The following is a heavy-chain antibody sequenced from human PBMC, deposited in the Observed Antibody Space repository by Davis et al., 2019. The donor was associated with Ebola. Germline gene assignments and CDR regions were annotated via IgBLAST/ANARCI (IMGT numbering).Heavy chain of an antibody. CDR1: GGSFSGYY. Sequence: MPSETLSLTCAVYGGSFSGYYWGWIRQPPGKGLEWIGSIYYSGSTYYNPSLKSRVTISVDTSKNQFSLKLSSVTAADTAVYYCASGITIFGVVSNYYYYGMDVWGQGTTVTVSS. CDR2: IYYSGST. D-gene: IGHD3-3*01. J-gene: IGHJ6*02. V-gene: IGHV4-34*01. CDR3: ASGITIFGVVSNYYYYGMDV.